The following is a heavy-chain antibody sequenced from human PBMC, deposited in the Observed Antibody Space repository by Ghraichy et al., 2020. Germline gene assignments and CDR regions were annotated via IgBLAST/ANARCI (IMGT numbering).Heavy chain of an antibody. Sequence: SETLSLTCTVSGGSIISNHRRSWVRQPPGKGLELIAEIHHSGSINYNPSLKSRVTISVDMSKNQFSLNLSSLTAADTAVYYCARTSYFGSAFDPWGQGTLITVSS. D-gene: IGHD3-10*01. CDR3: ARTSYFGSAFDP. V-gene: IGHV4-4*02. CDR2: IHHSGSI. J-gene: IGHJ5*02. CDR1: GGSIISNHR.